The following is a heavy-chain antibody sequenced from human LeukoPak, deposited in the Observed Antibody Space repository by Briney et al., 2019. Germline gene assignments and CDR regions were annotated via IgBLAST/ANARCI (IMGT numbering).Heavy chain of an antibody. J-gene: IGHJ3*02. D-gene: IGHD3-22*01. CDR3: ARVGYYYDSSGYYLDAFDI. Sequence: SETLSLTCTVSGGSISSYYWSWIRQPPGMGLEWIGYIYYSGSTNYNPSLKSRVTISVDTSKNQFSPKLSSVTAADTAVYYCARVGYYYDSSGYYLDAFDIWGQGTMVTVSS. V-gene: IGHV4-59*01. CDR2: IYYSGST. CDR1: GGSISSYY.